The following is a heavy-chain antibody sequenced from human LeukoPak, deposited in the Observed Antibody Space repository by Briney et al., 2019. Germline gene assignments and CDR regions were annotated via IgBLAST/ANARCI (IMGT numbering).Heavy chain of an antibody. Sequence: PGGSLRLSCSASGFTFSTYSMTWVRQTPGKGLEWISYMSGDGKTIFYADSVKGRFTISRDNAKNSLWLQMDSLRAEDTAVYYCARGSLLWFGELPFDPWGQGTLVTVSS. V-gene: IGHV3-48*04. CDR2: MSGDGKTI. D-gene: IGHD3-10*01. CDR1: GFTFSTYS. CDR3: ARGSLLWFGELPFDP. J-gene: IGHJ5*02.